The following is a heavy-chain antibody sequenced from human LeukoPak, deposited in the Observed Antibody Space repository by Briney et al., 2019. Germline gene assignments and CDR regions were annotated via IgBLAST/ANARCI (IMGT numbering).Heavy chain of an antibody. V-gene: IGHV4-34*01. D-gene: IGHD3-22*01. CDR2: INHSGST. CDR1: GGSFSGYY. J-gene: IGHJ6*03. Sequence: SETLSLTCAVYGGSFSGYYWSWIRQPPGKGLEWFGEINHSGSTNYNPALKSRGTISVDTSKNQFSLKLSSVTTADTAVYYCTTAASSGPLFTYHMDVWGKGTTVTVSS. CDR3: TTAASSGPLFTYHMDV.